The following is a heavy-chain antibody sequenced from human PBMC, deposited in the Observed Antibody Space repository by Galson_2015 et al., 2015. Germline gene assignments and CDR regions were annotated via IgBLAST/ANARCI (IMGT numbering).Heavy chain of an antibody. V-gene: IGHV5-51*01. J-gene: IGHJ3*02. D-gene: IGHD2-2*01. CDR3: AWLSTRGFNI. CDR1: GYSFTSNW. CDR2: IFPGDSDA. Sequence: QSGAEVKKAGESLTISCKASGYSFTSNWIGWVRQRPGRGLEWMGMIFPGDSDARYTPSFQGQVTMSADKSISAAYLQWTSLRASDTAIYYCAWLSTRGFNIWGQGTMVTLSS.